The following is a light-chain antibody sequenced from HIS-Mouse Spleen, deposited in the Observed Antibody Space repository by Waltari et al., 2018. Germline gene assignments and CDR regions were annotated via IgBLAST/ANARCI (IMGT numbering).Light chain of an antibody. J-gene: IGKJ1*01. V-gene: IGKV1-8*01. CDR3: QQYYSYPRT. Sequence: AIRMTKLPSSRLAFTGERVTFTCRASQGISSYLAWYQQKPGKAPKLLIYAASTLQSGVPSRFSGSGSGTDFTLTISCLQSEDFATYYCQQYYSYPRTFGQGTKVEIK. CDR2: AAS. CDR1: QGISSY.